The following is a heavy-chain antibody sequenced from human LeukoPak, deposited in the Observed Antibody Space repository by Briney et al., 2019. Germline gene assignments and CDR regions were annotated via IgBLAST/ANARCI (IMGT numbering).Heavy chain of an antibody. CDR1: GYTFTGYY. CDR3: ARGGLPKPPYYYYMDV. J-gene: IGHJ6*03. CDR2: INPNSGGT. D-gene: IGHD5-18*01. V-gene: IGHV1-2*02. Sequence: ASLKVSCKASGYTFTGYYIHWVGQAPGQGLEWMGWINPNSGGTNYAQKFRGRVTMTRDTSISTAYMELSRLRSDDTAVYYCARGGLPKPPYYYYMDVWGKGTTVTVSS.